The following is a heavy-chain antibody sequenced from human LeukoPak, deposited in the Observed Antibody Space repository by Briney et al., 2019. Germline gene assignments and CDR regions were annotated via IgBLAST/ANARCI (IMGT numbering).Heavy chain of an antibody. CDR1: GYTFTGYY. J-gene: IGHJ4*02. Sequence: ASVKVSCKASGYTFTGYYMHWVRQAPGQGLEWMGRINPNSGGTNYAQKFQGRVTMTRDTSISTAYMELSRLRSDDTAVYYCARGDGSHSPFDYWGQGTLVTVSS. V-gene: IGHV1-2*06. CDR2: INPNSGGT. CDR3: ARGDGSHSPFDY. D-gene: IGHD1-26*01.